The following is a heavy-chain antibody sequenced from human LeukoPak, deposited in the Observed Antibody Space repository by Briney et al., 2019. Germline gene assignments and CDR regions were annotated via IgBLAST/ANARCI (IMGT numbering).Heavy chain of an antibody. D-gene: IGHD3-10*01. CDR1: GGSISSSSYY. J-gene: IGHJ5*02. V-gene: IGHV4-39*07. CDR3: ARGYPMVRGVIRLNWFDP. CDR2: INHSGST. Sequence: SETLSLTCTVSGGSISSSSYYWGWIRQPPGKGLEWIGEINHSGSTNYNPSLKSRVTISVDTSKNQFSLELSSVTAADTAVYYCARGYPMVRGVIRLNWFDPWGQGTLVTVSS.